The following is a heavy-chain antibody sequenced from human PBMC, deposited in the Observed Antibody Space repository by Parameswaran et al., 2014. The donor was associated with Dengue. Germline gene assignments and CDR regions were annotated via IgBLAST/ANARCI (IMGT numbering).Heavy chain of an antibody. CDR3: ARATRDFWSGCLDY. D-gene: IGHD3-3*01. CDR2: IIPILGIA. V-gene: IGHV1-69*04. J-gene: IGHJ4*02. Sequence: SWVRQAPGQGLEWMGRIIPILGIANYAQKFQGRVTITADKSTSTAYMELSSLRSEDTAVYYCARATRDFWSGCLDYWGQGTLVTVSS.